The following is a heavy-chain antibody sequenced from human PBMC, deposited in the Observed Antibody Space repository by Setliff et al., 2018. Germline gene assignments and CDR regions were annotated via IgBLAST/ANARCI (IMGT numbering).Heavy chain of an antibody. V-gene: IGHV1-24*01. CDR2: FDPEDGET. D-gene: IGHD3-22*01. Sequence: ASVKVSCKVSGYTLTELSMHWVRQAPGKGLEWMGGFDPEDGETIYAQKFQGRVTMTEDTSTDTAYMELSSLRSEDTAVYYCATAADFNYYDSSDSGTHYYYYYMDVWGIGTTVTVSS. J-gene: IGHJ6*03. CDR1: GYTLTELS. CDR3: ATAADFNYYDSSDSGTHYYYYYMDV.